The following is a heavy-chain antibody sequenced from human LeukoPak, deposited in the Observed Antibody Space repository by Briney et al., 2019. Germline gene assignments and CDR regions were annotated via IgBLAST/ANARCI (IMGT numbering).Heavy chain of an antibody. D-gene: IGHD2-2*02. Sequence: ASVKVSCKASGYTFTSYDINWVRQATGQGLEWMGWMNPNSGDTGYAQKFQGRVTITRNTSISTAYMGLSSLRSEDTAVYYCARGSCSSTSCYTNYYYYYMDVWGKGTTVTVSS. CDR3: ARGSCSSTSCYTNYYYYYMDV. CDR1: GYTFTSYD. CDR2: MNPNSGDT. V-gene: IGHV1-8*03. J-gene: IGHJ6*03.